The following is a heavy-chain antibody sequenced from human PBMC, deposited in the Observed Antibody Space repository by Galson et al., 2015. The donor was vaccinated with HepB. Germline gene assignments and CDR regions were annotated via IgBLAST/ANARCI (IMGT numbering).Heavy chain of an antibody. J-gene: IGHJ5*02. V-gene: IGHV3-53*01. Sequence: SLRLSCAAPGFTVGDNYMSWVRQPPGKGLEWVSVIYSGGNTVYADSVKGRFTISRDNSKNTLYLQMNSLRAEDTAVYYCAKVREGDWFDPWGQGTLVTVSS. CDR1: GFTVGDNY. CDR3: AKVREGDWFDP. CDR2: IYSGGNT.